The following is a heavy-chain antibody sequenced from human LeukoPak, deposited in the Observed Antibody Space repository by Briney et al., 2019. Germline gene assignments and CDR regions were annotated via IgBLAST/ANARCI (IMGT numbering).Heavy chain of an antibody. D-gene: IGHD7-27*01. CDR1: GRSFSGYY. V-gene: IGHV4-34*01. CDR3: ARVPSPDDGDDY. Sequence: SETLSLTCAVYGRSFSGYYWSWIRQPPGKGLEWIGEINHSGSTNYNPSLKSRVTISVDTSKNQFSLKLSSVTAADTAVYYCARVPSPDDGDDYWGQGTLVTVSS. CDR2: INHSGST. J-gene: IGHJ4*02.